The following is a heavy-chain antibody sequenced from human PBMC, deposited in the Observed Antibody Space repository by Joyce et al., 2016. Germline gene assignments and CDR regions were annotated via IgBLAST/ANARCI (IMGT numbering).Heavy chain of an antibody. D-gene: IGHD2-21*02. CDR2: IRNSGDT. CDR1: GGSIDNRRFY. Sequence: QLQLQESGPGLVQPSQTLSLICNVSGGSIDNRRFYWGWIRQPPGKGVEWLGKIRNSGDTYYNPSLKSRLLISVDTSKNQFSLTLTSVTAADTAVYYCARLRVVTHFDYWGQGILVTVSS. J-gene: IGHJ4*02. V-gene: IGHV4-39*01. CDR3: ARLRVVTHFDY.